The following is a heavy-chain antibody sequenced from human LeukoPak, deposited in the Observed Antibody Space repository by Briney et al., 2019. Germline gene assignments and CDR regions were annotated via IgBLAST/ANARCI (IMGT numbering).Heavy chain of an antibody. CDR3: AKAGRYSSSWYYAFDI. V-gene: IGHV3-7*01. CDR2: INGDGSLN. J-gene: IGHJ3*02. CDR1: GFTFSTSW. Sequence: GGSLRLSCAASGFTFSTSWMTWVRQAPGKGLEWVANINGDGSLNGHVASVKGRFTISRDNAKNSVYLQMISLRDEDTAVYYCAKAGRYSSSWYYAFDIWGQGTMVTVSS. D-gene: IGHD6-13*01.